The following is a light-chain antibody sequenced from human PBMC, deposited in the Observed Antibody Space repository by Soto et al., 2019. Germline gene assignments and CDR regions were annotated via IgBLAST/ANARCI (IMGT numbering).Light chain of an antibody. CDR1: QTVRNNY. V-gene: IGKV3D-20*02. CDR2: DAS. J-gene: IGKJ5*01. Sequence: EFVLTQSPGTLSLSPGERATLSCRASQTVRNNYLAWYQQKPGQAPRLLIYDASSRATGIPDRFSGGGPGTDFSLTISSLQIEDFALYYCQRSNNWPPITFGQGTRLEI. CDR3: QRSNNWPPIT.